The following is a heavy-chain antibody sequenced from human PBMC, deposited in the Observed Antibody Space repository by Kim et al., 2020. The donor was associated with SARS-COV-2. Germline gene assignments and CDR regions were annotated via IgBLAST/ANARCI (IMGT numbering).Heavy chain of an antibody. CDR3: ARVRQWTPDYYYYYGMDV. J-gene: IGHJ6*02. V-gene: IGHV3-33*01. CDR1: GFSFSCCG. CDR2: IWYDGNNK. Sequence: GGSLRLSCGASGFSFSCCGMHWVRRAPGKGLEWVAVIWYDGNNKNYADSVKGRFTISRDNSKNTLFLQMNSLRAEDTAVYYCARVRQWTPDYYYYYGMDVWGQGTTVTVSS. D-gene: IGHD2-2*01.